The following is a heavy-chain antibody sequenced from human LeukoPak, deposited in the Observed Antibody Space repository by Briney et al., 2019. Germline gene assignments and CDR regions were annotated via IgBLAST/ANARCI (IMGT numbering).Heavy chain of an antibody. CDR2: VDPEDGET. CDR3: ATVYYYGSGSYYKEIFDY. D-gene: IGHD3-10*01. J-gene: IGHJ4*02. Sequence: ASVKVSCKASGDTFTDYYMHWVQQAPGKGLECIGLVDPEDGETIYAEKFQGRVTITADTSTDTAYMELSSLRSEDTAVYYCATVYYYGSGSYYKEIFDYWGQGTLVTVSS. V-gene: IGHV1-69-2*01. CDR1: GDTFTDYY.